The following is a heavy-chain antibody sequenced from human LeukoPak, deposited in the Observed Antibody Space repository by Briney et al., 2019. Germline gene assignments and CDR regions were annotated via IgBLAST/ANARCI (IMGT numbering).Heavy chain of an antibody. V-gene: IGHV3-74*01. CDR3: ARSRAWPDY. J-gene: IGHJ4*02. CDR1: GFTFSTYW. CDR2: INTVGSTT. Sequence: GGPLRLSCVASGFTFSTYWMHWVREAPGKGLGWVSHINTVGSTTNYADSVKGRFTISRDNAKNTLYLQMNSLRAEDTAVYYCARSRAWPDYWGQGNRVTVSA.